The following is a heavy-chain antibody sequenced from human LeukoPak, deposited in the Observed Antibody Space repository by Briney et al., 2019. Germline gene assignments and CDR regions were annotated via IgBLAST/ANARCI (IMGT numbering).Heavy chain of an antibody. Sequence: SVMVSCKASGGTFSSYAISWVRQAPGQGLEWMGGIIPSFGTANYAQKFQGRVTITADESTSTAYMELSSLRSEDTAVYYCAKDRDQPPIAVAAPEWFDPWGQGTLVTVSS. CDR1: GGTFSSYA. CDR3: AKDRDQPPIAVAAPEWFDP. V-gene: IGHV1-69*13. J-gene: IGHJ5*02. CDR2: IIPSFGTA. D-gene: IGHD6-19*01.